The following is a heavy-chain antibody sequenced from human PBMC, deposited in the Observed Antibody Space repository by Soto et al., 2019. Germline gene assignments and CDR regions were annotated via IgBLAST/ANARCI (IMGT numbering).Heavy chain of an antibody. D-gene: IGHD3-22*01. CDR1: GGSISSSNW. V-gene: IGHV4-4*02. CDR2: IYHSGST. CDR3: ARDGGFDDSSGYYLFDY. J-gene: IGHJ4*02. Sequence: LSLTCAVSGGSISSSNWWSWVRQPPGKGLEWIGEIYHSGSTNYNPSLKSRVTISVDKSKNQFSLKLSSVTAADTAVYYCARDGGFDDSSGYYLFDYWGQGTLVTVSS.